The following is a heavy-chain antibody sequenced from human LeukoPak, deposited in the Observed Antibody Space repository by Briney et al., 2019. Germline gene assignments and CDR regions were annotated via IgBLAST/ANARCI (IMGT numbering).Heavy chain of an antibody. CDR2: IYYSGST. CDR3: ARAPIPYDRSRTDYRFNP. J-gene: IGHJ5*02. CDR1: GGSISSYY. Sequence: SETLSLTCSVSGGSISSYYWSWIRQPPGKGLEWIGYIYYSGSTNYNPSLKSRVTISLDTSKSQFSLKLTSVTAADTAVYYCARAPIPYDRSRTDYRFNPWGQGTLVTVAS. D-gene: IGHD3-16*01. V-gene: IGHV4-59*01.